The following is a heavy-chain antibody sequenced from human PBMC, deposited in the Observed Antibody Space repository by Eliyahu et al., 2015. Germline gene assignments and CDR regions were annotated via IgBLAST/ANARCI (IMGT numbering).Heavy chain of an antibody. CDR2: VYYSGST. V-gene: IGHV4-31*03. CDR3: ARDIGPSSSWYYFDY. CDR1: GXXXXRGAYY. J-gene: IGHJ4*01. D-gene: IGHD6-13*01. Sequence: QVQLQESGPGLVKPSQTLSLXCXFXGXXXXRGAYYWSWIRQHPGKGLEWIGYVYYSGSTYYNPSLKGRVTISVDTSKNQFSLRLSSVTAADTAVYYCARDIGPSSSWYYFDYWGQGTLAPSPQ.